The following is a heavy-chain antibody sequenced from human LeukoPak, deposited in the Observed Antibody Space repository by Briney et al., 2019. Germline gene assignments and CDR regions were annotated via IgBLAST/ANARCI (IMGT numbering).Heavy chain of an antibody. V-gene: IGHV4-34*01. CDR2: INHSGST. Sequence: PSETLSLTCAVYGGSFSGYYWSWIRQPPGKGLEWIGEINHSGSTNYNPSLKSRVTISVDTSKNQFSLTLSSVTAADTAVYYCARGTVTHTYYYYYYMDVWGKGTTVTVSS. CDR1: GGSFSGYY. D-gene: IGHD4-17*01. CDR3: ARGTVTHTYYYYYYMDV. J-gene: IGHJ6*03.